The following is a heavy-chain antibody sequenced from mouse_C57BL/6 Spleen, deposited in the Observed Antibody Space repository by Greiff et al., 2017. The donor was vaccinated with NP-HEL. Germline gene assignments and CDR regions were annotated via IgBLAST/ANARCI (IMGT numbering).Heavy chain of an antibody. CDR1: GYTFTSYW. CDR2: IDPSDSYT. J-gene: IGHJ2*01. V-gene: IGHV1-59*01. CDR3: ARSVTTAEGY. D-gene: IGHD1-2*01. Sequence: VQLQQPGAELVRPGTSVKLSCKASGYTFTSYWMHWVKQRPGQGLEWIGVIDPSDSYTNYNQKFKGKATLTVDTSSSTAYMQLSSLTSEDSAVYYCARSVTTAEGYWGQGTTLTVSS.